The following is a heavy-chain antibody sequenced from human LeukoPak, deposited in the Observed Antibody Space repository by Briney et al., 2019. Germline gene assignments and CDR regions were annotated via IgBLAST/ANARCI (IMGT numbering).Heavy chain of an antibody. Sequence: GGSLRLSCAASGFTFSSSAMNWVRQVPGKGLEWVSSINNVVSHIYYADSVRGRFTISRDNAGNSLYLQMNSLRVEDTAIYYCARDPTYYLRYGYFDYWGQGILVAVSS. CDR2: INNVVSHI. CDR3: ARDPTYYLRYGYFDY. CDR1: GFTFSSSA. V-gene: IGHV3-21*01. J-gene: IGHJ4*02. D-gene: IGHD1-26*01.